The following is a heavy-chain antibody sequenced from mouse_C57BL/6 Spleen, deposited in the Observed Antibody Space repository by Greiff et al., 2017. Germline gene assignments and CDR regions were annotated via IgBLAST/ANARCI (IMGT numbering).Heavy chain of an antibody. CDR2: IYPGSGNT. J-gene: IGHJ2*01. CDR1: GYTFTDYY. Sequence: QVQLQQSGAELVRPGASVKLSCKASGYTFTDYYINWVKQRPGQGLEWIARIYPGSGNTYYNEKFKGKATLTAEKSSSTAYMQLSSLTSEDSAVYFCARCGGPFDYWGQGTTLTVSS. CDR3: ARCGGPFDY. V-gene: IGHV1-76*01.